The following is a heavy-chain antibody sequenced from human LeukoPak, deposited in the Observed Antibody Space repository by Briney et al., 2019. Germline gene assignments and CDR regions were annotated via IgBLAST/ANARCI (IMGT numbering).Heavy chain of an antibody. J-gene: IGHJ4*02. D-gene: IGHD3-22*01. CDR1: GYTFTGYY. CDR3: ARSGNYYDSSGYYYDKDY. V-gene: IGHV1-2*02. Sequence: GASVKVSCKASGYTFTGYYMHWVRQAPGQGLEWMGWINPNSGGTNYAQKFQGRVTMTRDTSISTAYMELSRLRSDDTAVYYCARSGNYYDSSGYYYDKDYWGQGTLVTVSS. CDR2: INPNSGGT.